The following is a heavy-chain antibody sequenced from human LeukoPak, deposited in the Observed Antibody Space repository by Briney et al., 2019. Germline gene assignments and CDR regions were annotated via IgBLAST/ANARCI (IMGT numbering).Heavy chain of an antibody. Sequence: SETLSLTCTVSGGSISSYYWNWIRQPPGKGLEWIGYIYYSGTTNYNPSLKSRVSMSVDTSKNQFSLKLSSVTAADTAVYYCARTTEGGYTYGYFYYYYMDVWGKGTTVTISS. J-gene: IGHJ6*03. CDR2: IYYSGTT. V-gene: IGHV4-59*01. CDR3: ARTTEGGYTYGYFYYYYMDV. CDR1: GGSISSYY. D-gene: IGHD5-18*01.